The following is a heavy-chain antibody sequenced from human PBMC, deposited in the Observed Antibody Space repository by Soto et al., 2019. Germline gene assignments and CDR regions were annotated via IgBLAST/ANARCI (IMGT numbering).Heavy chain of an antibody. D-gene: IGHD2-2*01. CDR2: IYHSGTT. J-gene: IGHJ5*02. Sequence: QVQLQESGPGLVKPSQTLSLTCTVSGGSISSGGYYWSWIRQHPGKGLEWIGYIYHSGTTHYNPSLNSRFTISVDTSKNQFSLQLTSVTAAATAVYYCARVRGNQLLAWFHPWGQGTLVTVSS. CDR1: GGSISSGGYY. CDR3: ARVRGNQLLAWFHP. V-gene: IGHV4-31*03.